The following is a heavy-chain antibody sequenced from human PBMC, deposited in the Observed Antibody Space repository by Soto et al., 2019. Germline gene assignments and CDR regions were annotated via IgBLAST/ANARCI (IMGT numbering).Heavy chain of an antibody. Sequence: LRLSCAASGFTFSSYAMHWVRQAPGKGLEWVAVISYDGSNKYYADSVKGRFTISRDNSKNTLYLQMNSLRAEDTAVYYCARGGGVLWGHYYFDYWGQGTLVTVSS. V-gene: IGHV3-30-3*01. CDR2: ISYDGSNK. CDR1: GFTFSSYA. J-gene: IGHJ4*02. CDR3: ARGGGVLWGHYYFDY. D-gene: IGHD3-16*01.